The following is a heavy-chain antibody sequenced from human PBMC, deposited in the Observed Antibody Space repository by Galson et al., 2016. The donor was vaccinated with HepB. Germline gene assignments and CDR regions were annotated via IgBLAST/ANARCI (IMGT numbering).Heavy chain of an antibody. D-gene: IGHD3-3*01. J-gene: IGHJ6*02. Sequence: SLRLSCAGSGFTFSSYSMNWVRQAPGKGLEWVSSISGSSTYIYYADSVKGRFTISRDNAKNSLYLQMNSLRAEDTAVYYCARDLTGFKKYYDFWSGYFYYYYGMDVWGQGTTVTVSS. V-gene: IGHV3-21*01. CDR3: ARDLTGFKKYYDFWSGYFYYYYGMDV. CDR2: ISGSSTYI. CDR1: GFTFSSYS.